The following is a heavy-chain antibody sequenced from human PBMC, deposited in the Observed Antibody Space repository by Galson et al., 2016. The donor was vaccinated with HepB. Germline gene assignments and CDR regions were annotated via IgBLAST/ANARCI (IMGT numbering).Heavy chain of an antibody. Sequence: SLRLSCAASGFTVSSDYMSWVRQDPGKGLEWVSVIYSSGSTYYADSVKGRFTISRDNSKNTLYLQMNSLRAEDTAVYFCARVGSELWLRYWGQGTLVTVSS. V-gene: IGHV3-53*05. J-gene: IGHJ4*02. CDR3: ARVGSELWLRY. CDR2: IYSSGST. CDR1: GFTVSSDY. D-gene: IGHD5-18*01.